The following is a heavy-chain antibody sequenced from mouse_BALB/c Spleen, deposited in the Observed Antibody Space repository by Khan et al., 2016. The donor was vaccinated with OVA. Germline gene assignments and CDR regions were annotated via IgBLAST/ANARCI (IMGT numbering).Heavy chain of an antibody. CDR1: GFTFSSSS. V-gene: IGHV5-6*01. J-gene: IGHJ3*01. CDR2: ISSGGDYT. Sequence: EVQGVESGGDLVKPGGSLKLSCAASGFTFSSSSMSWVRQTPDKRLEWVASISSGGDYTYYPDIVKGRFTISRDNAKNTLYLQMSSLKSEDTAMXYCASHLTGSFAYWGQGTLVTVSA. D-gene: IGHD4-1*01. CDR3: ASHLTGSFAY.